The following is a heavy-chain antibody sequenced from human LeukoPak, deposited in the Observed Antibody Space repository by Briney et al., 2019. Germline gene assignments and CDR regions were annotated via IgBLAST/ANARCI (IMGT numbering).Heavy chain of an antibody. Sequence: PGGSLRLSCAASGFIFSDHYMDWVRQAPGKGLEWVANLHGDGSGEGYADSVKGRFTISRDNAKNSLYLQMNRLRVDDTAVYYCARDLVNEVSAYYYFDYWGQGTLVTVSS. CDR3: ARDLVNEVSAYYYFDY. D-gene: IGHD2-2*01. V-gene: IGHV3-7*01. CDR1: GFIFSDHY. CDR2: LHGDGSGE. J-gene: IGHJ4*02.